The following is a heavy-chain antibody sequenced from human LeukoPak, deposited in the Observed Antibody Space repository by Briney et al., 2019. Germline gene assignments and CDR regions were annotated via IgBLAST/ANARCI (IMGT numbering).Heavy chain of an antibody. CDR1: GGTFSSYA. J-gene: IGHJ3*01. V-gene: IGHV1-69*06. Sequence: GASVKVSCKASGGTFSSYAISWVRQAPGQGLEWMGGIIPIFGTANYAQKFQGRVTITADKSTSTAYMELSSLRSEDTAVYYCARDRDSSGWYNAWGQGTMVTVSS. CDR3: ARDRDSSGWYNA. CDR2: IIPIFGTA. D-gene: IGHD6-19*01.